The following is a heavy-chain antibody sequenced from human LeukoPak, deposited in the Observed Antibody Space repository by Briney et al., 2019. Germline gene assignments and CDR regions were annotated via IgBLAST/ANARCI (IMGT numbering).Heavy chain of an antibody. V-gene: IGHV1-2*02. D-gene: IGHD2-2*01. J-gene: IGHJ5*02. CDR2: INPNSGGT. CDR1: GYTFTGYY. CDR3: ARGAPRYCSSTSCSGDNWFDP. Sequence: ASVKVSCKASGYTFTGYYMHWVRQAPGQGLEWTGWINPNSGGTNYAQKFQGRVTMTRDTSISTAYMELSRLRSDDTAVYYCARGAPRYCSSTSCSGDNWFDPWGQGTLVTVSS.